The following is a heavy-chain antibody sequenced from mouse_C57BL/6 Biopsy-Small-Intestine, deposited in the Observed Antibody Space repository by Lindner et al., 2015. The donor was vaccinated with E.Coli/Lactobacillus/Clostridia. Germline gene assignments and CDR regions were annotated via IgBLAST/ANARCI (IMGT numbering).Heavy chain of an antibody. V-gene: IGHV1-14*01. Sequence: VQLQESGPEVVKPGASVKMSCKASGYTFTTYFMHWVKQKPGQGLEWIGYINPYNDGTKYNEKFKGKATLTSDKSSSTAYLEFSSLTSEDSAVYYCARWPYGGAMDYWGQGTSVTVSS. J-gene: IGHJ4*01. CDR1: GYTFTTYF. CDR2: INPYNDGT. D-gene: IGHD1-1*01. CDR3: ARWPYGGAMDY.